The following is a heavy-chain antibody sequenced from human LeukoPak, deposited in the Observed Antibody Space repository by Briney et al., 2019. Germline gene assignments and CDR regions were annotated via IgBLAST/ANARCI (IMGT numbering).Heavy chain of an antibody. CDR1: GLTFSNYA. Sequence: PGGSLRLSCAASGLTFSNYALSWVRQAPGKGLEWFSVISGSGGSKYFADSVKGRFTISRDISKSTLYLQMNSLRAADTAVYYCAKDGSMPWGYYMDVWGKGTTVTISS. D-gene: IGHD2/OR15-2a*01. V-gene: IGHV3-23*01. CDR3: AKDGSMPWGYYMDV. J-gene: IGHJ6*03. CDR2: ISGSGGSK.